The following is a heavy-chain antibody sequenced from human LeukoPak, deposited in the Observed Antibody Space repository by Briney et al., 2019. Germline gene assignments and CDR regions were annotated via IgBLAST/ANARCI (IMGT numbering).Heavy chain of an antibody. J-gene: IGHJ4*02. CDR1: GFTFSSYG. V-gene: IGHV3-72*01. CDR2: TSNKADSYTT. D-gene: IGHD2-15*01. CDR3: TRHYFSD. Sequence: GGSLRLSCAASGFTFSSYGMHWVRQAPGKGLEWVGRTSNKADSYTTYYAASVKGRFTISRDDSKNLLYLQMKSLKAEDTAVYYCTRHYFSDWGQGTLVTVSS.